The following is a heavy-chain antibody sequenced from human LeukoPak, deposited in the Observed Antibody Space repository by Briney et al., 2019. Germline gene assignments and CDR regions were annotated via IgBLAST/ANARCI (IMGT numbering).Heavy chain of an antibody. V-gene: IGHV3-20*04. CDR3: ARGNSGSYSMFDY. D-gene: IGHD1-26*01. CDR2: IIWNGGST. J-gene: IGHJ4*02. Sequence: GGSLRLSCATSGFTFDDYGMTWVRQGPGKGLEWVSGIIWNGGSTVYADSVKGRFTISRDNAKNSLYLQMNSLRAEDTALYYCARGNSGSYSMFDYWGQGTLVTVSS. CDR1: GFTFDDYG.